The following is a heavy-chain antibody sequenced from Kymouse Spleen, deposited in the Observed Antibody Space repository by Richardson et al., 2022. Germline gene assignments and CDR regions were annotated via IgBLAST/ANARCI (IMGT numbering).Heavy chain of an antibody. V-gene: IGHV3-33*01. J-gene: IGHJ4*02. Sequence: QVQLVESGGGVVQPGRSLRLSCAASGFTFSSYGMHWVRQAPGKGLEWVAVIWYDGSNKYYADSVKGRFTISRDNSKNTLYLQMNSLRAEDTAVYYCARAGYCSGGSCSYYFDYWGQGTLVTVSS. D-gene: IGHD2-15*01. CDR1: GFTFSSYG. CDR3: ARAGYCSGGSCSYYFDY. CDR2: IWYDGSNK.